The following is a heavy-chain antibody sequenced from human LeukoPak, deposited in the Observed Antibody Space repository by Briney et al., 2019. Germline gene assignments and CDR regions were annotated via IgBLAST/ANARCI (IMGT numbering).Heavy chain of an antibody. CDR2: INHSGST. Sequence: PSETLSLTCAVYCGSFSGYYWSWIREPPGKGLEGIGEINHSGSTNYNPSLKSRVTISVATSKTQFSLKLSSVTAADTAVYYCARGRSEVDIVVVVAANSGTQDFAYWGQGTLVTVSS. J-gene: IGHJ4*02. V-gene: IGHV4-34*01. CDR3: ARGRSEVDIVVVVAANSGTQDFAY. CDR1: CGSFSGYY. D-gene: IGHD2-15*01.